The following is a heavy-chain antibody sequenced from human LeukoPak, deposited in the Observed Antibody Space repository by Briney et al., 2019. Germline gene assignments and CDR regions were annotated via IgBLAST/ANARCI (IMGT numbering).Heavy chain of an antibody. V-gene: IGHV3-21*01. D-gene: IGHD7-27*01. CDR3: ARELTGDIDAFDI. CDR2: ISSSSSYI. Sequence: GRSLRLSCAASGFTFSSYGMHWVRQAPGKGLEWVSSISSSSSYIYYADSVKGRFTISRDNAKNSLYLQMNSLRAEDTAVYYCARELTGDIDAFDIWGQGTMVTVSS. CDR1: GFTFSSYG. J-gene: IGHJ3*02.